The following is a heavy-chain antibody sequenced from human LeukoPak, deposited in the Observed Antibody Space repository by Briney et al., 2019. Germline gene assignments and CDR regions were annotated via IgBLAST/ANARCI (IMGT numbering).Heavy chain of an antibody. Sequence: PGGSLRLSCAASGFTFSNDWMNWVRRAPGQGLEWVANINQDGSGKYYVDSVKGRFTISRGNAKNSLFLQMNSLRAEDTAVYYCARGLRWVDYWGQGTLVTVSS. J-gene: IGHJ4*02. CDR2: INQDGSGK. CDR3: ARGLRWVDY. CDR1: GFTFSNDW. V-gene: IGHV3-7*03. D-gene: IGHD4-23*01.